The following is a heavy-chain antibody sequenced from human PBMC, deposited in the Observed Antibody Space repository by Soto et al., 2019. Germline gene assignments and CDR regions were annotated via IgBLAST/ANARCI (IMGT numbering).Heavy chain of an antibody. CDR3: AKGSIEYSASVDN. D-gene: IGHD5-12*01. CDR1: GFSFSSYA. V-gene: IGHV3-23*01. CDR2: ISARGRSS. J-gene: IGHJ4*02. Sequence: DVHLLESGGGLVQPGGSLRLSCAASGFSFSSYAMVWVRQAPGKGLEWVAVISARGRSSYFADSVKGRFTLSRDNSKNVLSLEMNSLRAEDTAIYFCAKGSIEYSASVDNWGQGTLVVVSS.